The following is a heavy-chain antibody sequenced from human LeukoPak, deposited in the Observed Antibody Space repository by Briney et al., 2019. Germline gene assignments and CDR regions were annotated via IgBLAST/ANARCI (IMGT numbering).Heavy chain of an antibody. CDR1: GYTFTSYA. CDR2: INAGNGNT. Sequence: ASVKVSCKASGYTFTSYAMHWVRQAPGQRLEWMGWINAGNGNTKYSQEFQGRVTITRDTSASTAYMELSSLRSEDMAVYYCAKDPKSPTYCAGDCYPGDYYSYMDVWGKGTTVTISS. J-gene: IGHJ6*03. V-gene: IGHV1-3*03. CDR3: AKDPKSPTYCAGDCYPGDYYSYMDV. D-gene: IGHD2-21*02.